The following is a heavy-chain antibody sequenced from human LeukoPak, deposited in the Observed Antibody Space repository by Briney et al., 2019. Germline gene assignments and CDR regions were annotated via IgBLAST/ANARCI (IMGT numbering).Heavy chain of an antibody. Sequence: SETLSLTCAVYGGSFRGYYWSWIRQPPGKGLEWLGEVNHGGGANYNPSPKSRVTMSVDTSKNHFSLELSYVTAADTAVYYCARYGDYVFDLWGQGTLVTVSS. V-gene: IGHV4-34*10. CDR3: ARYGDYVFDL. CDR1: GGSFRGYY. CDR2: VNHGGGA. D-gene: IGHD4-17*01. J-gene: IGHJ4*02.